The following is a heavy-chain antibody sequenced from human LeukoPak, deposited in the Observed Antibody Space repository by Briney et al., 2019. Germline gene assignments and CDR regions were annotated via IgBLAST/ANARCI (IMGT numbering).Heavy chain of an antibody. D-gene: IGHD2-2*02. CDR3: ARLTRYCSSTSCYTGDYYYYYMDV. J-gene: IGHJ6*03. CDR1: GGTFSSYA. Sequence: GASVEVSCKASGGTFSSYAISWVRQAPGQGLEWMGGIIPIFGTGNYAQKFQGRVTITTDESTSTAYMELSSLRSEDTAVYYCARLTRYCSSTSCYTGDYYYYYMDVWGKGTTVTVSS. V-gene: IGHV1-69*05. CDR2: IIPIFGTG.